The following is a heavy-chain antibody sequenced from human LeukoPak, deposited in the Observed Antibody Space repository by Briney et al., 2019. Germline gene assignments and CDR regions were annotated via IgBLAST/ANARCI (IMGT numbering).Heavy chain of an antibody. J-gene: IGHJ6*02. D-gene: IGHD2-15*01. CDR2: ISAITSST. Sequence: GGSLRLSCAASGFTFSTYSMNWVRQAPGKGLEWLSYISAITSSTFYADSVKGRFTISRDNAENSLFLQMNSLRDEDTAVYYCTRGPGYCSGGRCYYGMDVWGQGTTVTVSS. CDR3: TRGPGYCSGGRCYYGMDV. V-gene: IGHV3-48*02. CDR1: GFTFSTYS.